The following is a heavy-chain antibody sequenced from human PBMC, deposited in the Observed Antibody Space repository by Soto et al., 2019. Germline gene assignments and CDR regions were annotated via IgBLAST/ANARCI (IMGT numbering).Heavy chain of an antibody. CDR2: ISASGDNS. V-gene: IGHV3-23*01. Sequence: GGSLRLSCAASGFTFSTYGMSWVRQAPGKGLEWVVGISASGDNSYYADSVKGRFTISRDNSKGILYLQMNNLRAEDTAVYYCADGGEWSFNFVYWGQGPLVTVYS. J-gene: IGHJ4*02. CDR3: ADGGEWSFNFVY. CDR1: GFTFSTYG. D-gene: IGHD3-3*01.